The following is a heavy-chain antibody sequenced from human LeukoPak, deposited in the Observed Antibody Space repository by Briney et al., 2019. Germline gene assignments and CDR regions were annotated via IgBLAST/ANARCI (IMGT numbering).Heavy chain of an antibody. CDR2: IWHDGSNA. D-gene: IGHD1-14*01. J-gene: IGHJ3*02. V-gene: IGHV3-33*01. CDR1: GISFSTSG. Sequence: PGRSLRLSCAASGISFSTSGMHWVRQAPGKGLEWVAVIWHDGSNAYYADSVKGRFTISKDNSKSTLYVQMNSLRAEDTALYHCARVDENRRYDAFDIWGQGTMVTVSS. CDR3: ARVDENRRYDAFDI.